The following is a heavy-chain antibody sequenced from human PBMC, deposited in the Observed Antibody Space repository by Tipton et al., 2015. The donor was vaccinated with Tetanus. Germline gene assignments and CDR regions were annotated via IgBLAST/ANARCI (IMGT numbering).Heavy chain of an antibody. D-gene: IGHD3-22*01. CDR2: ITWRSPSS. CDR3: VKEKSGYYDSSGYYRYFDY. V-gene: IGHV3-43*01. Sequence: SLRLSCAASGFVLDDYTMHWVRQAPGQGLEWVSMITWRSPSSTYVDSVKGRFTISRDNSKNSLLLQMNSLGVEDTAVYYCVKEKSGYYDSSGYYRYFDYWGQGTLVTVSS. J-gene: IGHJ4*02. CDR1: GFVLDDYT.